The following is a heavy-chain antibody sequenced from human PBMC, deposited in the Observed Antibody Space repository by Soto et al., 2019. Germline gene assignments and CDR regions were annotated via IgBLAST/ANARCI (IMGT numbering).Heavy chain of an antibody. CDR1: GDSISTFY. Sequence: PSETLSLTCTVSGDSISTFYWNWIRQPPGKGLEWIGYIHYSGSTNYNPSLKSQVTISVDTSKNQFSLKLSSVTAADTAVYFCARVRSNLFDYWGQGTLVTVSS. CDR2: IHYSGST. CDR3: ARVRSNLFDY. V-gene: IGHV4-59*01. D-gene: IGHD3-3*01. J-gene: IGHJ4*02.